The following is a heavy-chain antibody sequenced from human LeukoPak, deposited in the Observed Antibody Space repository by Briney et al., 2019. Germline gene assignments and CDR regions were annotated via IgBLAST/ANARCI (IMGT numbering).Heavy chain of an antibody. Sequence: GGSLRLSCAASGFTFSSYWMHWVRQAPGKGLVWVSRINIDGSSTSYADSVKSRFTISRDNAKNTLYPQMNSLRAEDTAVYYCARDPRAYIFRHYNWFDPWGQGTLVTVSS. D-gene: IGHD3-9*01. CDR2: INIDGSST. J-gene: IGHJ5*02. V-gene: IGHV3-74*01. CDR3: ARDPRAYIFRHYNWFDP. CDR1: GFTFSSYW.